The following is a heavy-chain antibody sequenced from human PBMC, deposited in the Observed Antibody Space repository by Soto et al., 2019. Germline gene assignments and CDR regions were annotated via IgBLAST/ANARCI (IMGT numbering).Heavy chain of an antibody. Sequence: QVQLVESGGGVVQPGRSLRLSCAASGFTFSSYGMHWVRQAPGKGLEWVAVISYDGSNKYYADSVKGRFTISRDNSKNTLDLQRNSLRAEDTAVYYCAKARRIAVAGPAWFDPWGQGTLVTVSS. V-gene: IGHV3-30*18. CDR2: ISYDGSNK. CDR3: AKARRIAVAGPAWFDP. J-gene: IGHJ5*02. CDR1: GFTFSSYG. D-gene: IGHD6-19*01.